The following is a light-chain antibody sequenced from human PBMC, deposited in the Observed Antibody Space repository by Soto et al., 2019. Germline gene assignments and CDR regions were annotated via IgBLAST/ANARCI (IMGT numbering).Light chain of an antibody. CDR3: QQDGKSPPWK. Sequence: IVLTQSPGTLSLSPGERTTLSCRASQSISRYLAWYQQKPGQGPRLLIYGASSRATGTPDRFSGSGSGTEFNLTINKLEPEEFALYYLQQDGKSPPWKFGQGNKVEIK. J-gene: IGKJ1*01. CDR2: GAS. V-gene: IGKV3-20*01. CDR1: QSISRY.